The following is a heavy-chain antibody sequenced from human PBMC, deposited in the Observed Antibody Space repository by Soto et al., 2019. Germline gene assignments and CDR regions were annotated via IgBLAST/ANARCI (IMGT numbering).Heavy chain of an antibody. CDR1: GGTFSSYA. CDR3: ARGDSTDCSNGVCSFFYNHDMDV. D-gene: IGHD2-8*01. V-gene: IGHV1-2*04. Sequence: ASVKVSCKASGGTFSSYAISWVRQAPGQGLEWLGRINPKSGGTSTAQKFQGWVTMTTDTSISTASMELTRLTSDDTAIYYCARGDSTDCSNGVCSFFYNHDMDVWCQGTTVTVSS. J-gene: IGHJ6*02. CDR2: INPKSGGT.